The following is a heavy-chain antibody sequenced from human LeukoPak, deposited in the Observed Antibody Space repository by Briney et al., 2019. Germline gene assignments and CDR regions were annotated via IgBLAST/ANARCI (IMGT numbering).Heavy chain of an antibody. D-gene: IGHD3-22*01. V-gene: IGHV3-48*04. Sequence: PGGSLRLSCAASGFTFSSYSMNWVRQAPGKGLEWVSYISSSSSTIYYADSVKGRFTISRDNAKNSLYLQMNSLRAEDTAVYYCARVMNYYDSSGYPYYWGQGTLVTVSS. CDR2: ISSSSSTI. J-gene: IGHJ4*02. CDR3: ARVMNYYDSSGYPYY. CDR1: GFTFSSYS.